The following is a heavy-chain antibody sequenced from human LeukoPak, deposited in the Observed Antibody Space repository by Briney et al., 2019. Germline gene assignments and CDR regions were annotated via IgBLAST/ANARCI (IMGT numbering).Heavy chain of an antibody. Sequence: VASVKVSCKASGGTFSSYAISWVRQAPGQGLEWMGGIIPIFGTANYAQKFQGRVTITADESTRRAYMELSSLRSEDTAVYYCARGAGETYYYGSGSYYKRHPIPNWFDPWGQGTLVTVSS. CDR2: IIPIFGTA. V-gene: IGHV1-69*13. CDR3: ARGAGETYYYGSGSYYKRHPIPNWFDP. CDR1: GGTFSSYA. J-gene: IGHJ5*02. D-gene: IGHD3-10*01.